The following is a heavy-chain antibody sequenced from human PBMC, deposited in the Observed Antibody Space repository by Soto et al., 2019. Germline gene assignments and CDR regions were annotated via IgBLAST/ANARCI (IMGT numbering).Heavy chain of an antibody. J-gene: IGHJ3*02. CDR3: ARGYYYGSGSPCAFDI. Sequence: SETLSLTCAVYGGSGGSFSGYYWSWIRQPPGKGLKWIGYIYYSGSTYYNPSLKSRVTISVDTSKNQFSLKLSSVTAADTAVYYCARGYYYGSGSPCAFDIWGQGTMVTVSS. CDR1: GGSGGSFSGYY. CDR2: IYYSGST. V-gene: IGHV4-30-4*08. D-gene: IGHD3-10*01.